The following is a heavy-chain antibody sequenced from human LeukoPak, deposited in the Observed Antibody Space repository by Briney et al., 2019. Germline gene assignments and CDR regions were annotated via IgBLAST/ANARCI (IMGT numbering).Heavy chain of an antibody. CDR3: ASPVNSDYDILTGYQYYFDY. J-gene: IGHJ4*02. CDR2: IIPIFGTA. V-gene: IGHV1-69*05. D-gene: IGHD3-9*01. CDR1: GGTFSSYA. Sequence: GASVKVSCKASGGTFSSYAISWVRQAPGQGLEWMGGIIPIFGTANYAQKFQGRVTITTDESTSTAYMELSSLRSEDTAVYYCASPVNSDYDILTGYQYYFDYWGQGTLVTVSS.